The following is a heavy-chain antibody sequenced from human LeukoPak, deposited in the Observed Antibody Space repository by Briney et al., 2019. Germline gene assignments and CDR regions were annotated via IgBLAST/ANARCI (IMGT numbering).Heavy chain of an antibody. D-gene: IGHD3-10*01. V-gene: IGHV3-23*01. CDR2: ISGSGGNT. Sequence: GGXLRLSCAASGFTFSTYAMSWVRQAPGKGLEWVSAISGSGGNTYYADSVKGRFTISRDNSKNTLYLQMNSLRAEDTAVYYCAKGSSRYYGSGSYSEYYFDYWGQGTLVTVSS. CDR3: AKGSSRYYGSGSYSEYYFDY. CDR1: GFTFSTYA. J-gene: IGHJ4*02.